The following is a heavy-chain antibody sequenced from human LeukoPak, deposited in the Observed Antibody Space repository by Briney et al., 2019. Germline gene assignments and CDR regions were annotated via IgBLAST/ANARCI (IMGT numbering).Heavy chain of an antibody. D-gene: IGHD3-22*01. J-gene: IGHJ4*02. V-gene: IGHV3-30*03. Sequence: GGSLSLPCVASGFSLRRYGIPWVRQAPGKGLEWVAVIAYDGSVKYSSDPVKGRFTISRDNSQNTLYLQINSLRAEDTAVYFCASSAWGAYDSSAYYQFDYWGQGTLVIVSS. CDR3: ASSAWGAYDSSAYYQFDY. CDR1: GFSLRRYG. CDR2: IAYDGSVK.